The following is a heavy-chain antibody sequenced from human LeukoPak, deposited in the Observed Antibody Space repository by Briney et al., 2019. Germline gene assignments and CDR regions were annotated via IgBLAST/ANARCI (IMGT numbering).Heavy chain of an antibody. CDR2: ISAYNGNT. CDR1: GYTFTSYG. CDR3: ERDGGVLVPPLWYHGSGSLRAFDI. J-gene: IGHJ3*02. Sequence: ASVKVSCKASGYTFTSYGISWVRQAPGQGLEWMGWISAYNGNTNYAQKLQGRVTMTTDTSTSTAYMELRSLRSDDTAVYYCERDGGVLVPPLWYHGSGSLRAFDIWGQGTMVTVSS. V-gene: IGHV1-18*01. D-gene: IGHD3-10*01.